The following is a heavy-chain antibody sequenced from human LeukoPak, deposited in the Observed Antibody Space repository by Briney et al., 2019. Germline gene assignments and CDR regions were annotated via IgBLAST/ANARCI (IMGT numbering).Heavy chain of an antibody. CDR3: ARGQGYYYDSSGYYPD. D-gene: IGHD3-22*01. CDR1: GYTFTSYD. CDR2: MNPNSGNT. Sequence: ASVKVSCKASGYTFTSYDINWVRQATGQGPEWMGWMNPNSGNTGYAQKFQGRVTMTRNTSISTAYMELSSLRSEDTAVYYCARGQGYYYDSSGYYPDWGQGTLVTVSS. V-gene: IGHV1-8*01. J-gene: IGHJ4*02.